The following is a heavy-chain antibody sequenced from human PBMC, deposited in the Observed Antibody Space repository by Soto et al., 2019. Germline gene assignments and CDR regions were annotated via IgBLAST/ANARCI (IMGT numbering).Heavy chain of an antibody. J-gene: IGHJ5*02. V-gene: IGHV3-30-3*01. CDR2: ISYDGSNK. CDR3: AISNYVAPNWFDP. D-gene: IGHD4-4*01. CDR1: GFTFSSYA. Sequence: GGSLRLSCAASGFTFSSYAMHWVRQAPGKGLEWVAVISYDGSNKYYADSVKGRFTISRDNSKNTLYLQMNSLRAEDTAVYYCAISNYVAPNWFDPWGQGTLVTVSS.